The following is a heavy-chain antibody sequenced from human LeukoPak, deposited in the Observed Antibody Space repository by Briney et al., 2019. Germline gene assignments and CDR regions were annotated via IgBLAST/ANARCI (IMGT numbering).Heavy chain of an antibody. Sequence: SETLSLTCTVSGGSISSYYWSWIRQPPGKGLEWIGYIYYSGSTNYNPSLKSRVTISVDTSKNQFSLKLSSVTAANTAVYYCARLGGATSVDYWGQGTLVTVSS. V-gene: IGHV4-59*08. D-gene: IGHD5-12*01. CDR2: IYYSGST. J-gene: IGHJ4*02. CDR1: GGSISSYY. CDR3: ARLGGATSVDY.